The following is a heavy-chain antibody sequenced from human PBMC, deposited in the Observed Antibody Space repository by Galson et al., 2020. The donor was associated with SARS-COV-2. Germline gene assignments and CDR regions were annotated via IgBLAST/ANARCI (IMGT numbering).Heavy chain of an antibody. D-gene: IGHD3-3*01. J-gene: IGHJ4*02. CDR3: ARVELRFLEWLLDY. CDR2: ISHSGST. Sequence: LSVTCSISGGSISKSKWWSKVRQHQGKGLEWIGEISHSGSTNYNPSLKSRVTISVDKSKNQFSLKLSSVTAADTAVYYCARVELRFLEWLLDYWGQGTLVAVSS. CDR1: GGSISKSKW. V-gene: IGHV4-4*02.